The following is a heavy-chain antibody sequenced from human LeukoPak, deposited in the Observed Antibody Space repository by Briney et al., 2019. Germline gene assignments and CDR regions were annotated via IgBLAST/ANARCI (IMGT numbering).Heavy chain of an antibody. D-gene: IGHD1-26*01. CDR1: GFTFSSYA. CDR3: AKDKGYSGCYRAFDI. Sequence: GGSLRLSCAGSGFTFSSYAMQWVRQAPGKGLEWVGLISYDESNKYYADSVKGRFTISRDYSKNTLYLQMNSLSTEDMAVYYCAKDKGYSGCYRAFDIWGQGTMVTVSS. J-gene: IGHJ3*02. CDR2: ISYDESNK. V-gene: IGHV3-30-3*01.